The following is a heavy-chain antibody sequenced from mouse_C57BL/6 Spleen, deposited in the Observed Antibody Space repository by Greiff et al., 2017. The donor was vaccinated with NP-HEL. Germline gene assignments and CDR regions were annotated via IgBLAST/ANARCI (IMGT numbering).Heavy chain of an antibody. CDR3: ARSSFITVFDD. CDR1: GFTFSDYG. Sequence: DVHLVESGGGLVKPGGSLKLSCAASGFTFSDYGMHWVRQAPEKGLEWVAYISSGSSTIYYADTVKGRFTISRDNAKNTLFLQMTSLRSEDTAMYYCARSSFITVFDDWGQGTTLTVSS. V-gene: IGHV5-17*01. J-gene: IGHJ2*01. CDR2: ISSGSSTI. D-gene: IGHD1-1*01.